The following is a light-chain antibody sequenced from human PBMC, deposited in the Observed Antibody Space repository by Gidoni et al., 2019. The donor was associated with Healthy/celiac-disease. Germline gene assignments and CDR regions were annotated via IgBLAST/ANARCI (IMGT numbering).Light chain of an antibody. CDR3: AAWDDSLNGWV. J-gene: IGLJ3*02. Sequence: QSMLTQPPSVSEAPRQRVTISCSGSSSNIGNNAVNWYQQLPGKAPKLLIYYDDLLPSGVSDRFSGSKSGTSASLAISGLQSEDEADYYFAAWDDSLNGWVFGGGTKLTVL. CDR2: YDD. CDR1: SSNIGNNA. V-gene: IGLV1-36*01.